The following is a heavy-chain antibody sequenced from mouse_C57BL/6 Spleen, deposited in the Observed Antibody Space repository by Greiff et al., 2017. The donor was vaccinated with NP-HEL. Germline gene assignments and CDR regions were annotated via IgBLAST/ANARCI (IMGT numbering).Heavy chain of an antibody. Sequence: QVHVKQSGAELARPGASVNLSCKASGYTFTSYGISWVKQRTGQGLEWIGEIYPRSGNTYYNEKFKGKATLTADKSSSTAYMELRSLTSEDSAVYFCARPLYYYGSSYGFDYWGQGTTLTVSS. V-gene: IGHV1-81*01. D-gene: IGHD1-1*01. CDR3: ARPLYYYGSSYGFDY. CDR1: GYTFTSYG. J-gene: IGHJ2*01. CDR2: IYPRSGNT.